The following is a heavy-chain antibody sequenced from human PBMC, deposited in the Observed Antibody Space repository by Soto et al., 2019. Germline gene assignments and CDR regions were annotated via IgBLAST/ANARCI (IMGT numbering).Heavy chain of an antibody. D-gene: IGHD6-19*01. CDR2: VSKSDYT. CDR3: AKEYKEGAGPWYFDL. CDR1: GFPFNNYG. Sequence: GGPLRLSCGVYGFPFNNYGVNWVRQAPGKGLEWVSTVSKSDYTYYSDLVKGRFTISRDNAKNTVYLQMNSPRLEDTGVYYCAKEYKEGAGPWYFDLWGRGTLVTGSS. J-gene: IGHJ2*01. V-gene: IGHV3-21*01.